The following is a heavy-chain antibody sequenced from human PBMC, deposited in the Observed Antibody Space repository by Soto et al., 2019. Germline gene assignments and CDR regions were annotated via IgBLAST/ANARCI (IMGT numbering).Heavy chain of an antibody. CDR3: ARDMMTTGILYQDY. J-gene: IGHJ4*02. D-gene: IGHD2-8*01. CDR2: ISSSSSYI. Sequence: EVQLVESGGGLVKPGGSLRLSCAASGFTFSSYSMNWVRQAPGTGLEWVLSISSSSSYIYYADAVNGRFTISRDNAKNSLYLQMNILTAYHTAEDYCARDMMTTGILYQDYSAQVTLVTVS. V-gene: IGHV3-21*01. CDR1: GFTFSSYS.